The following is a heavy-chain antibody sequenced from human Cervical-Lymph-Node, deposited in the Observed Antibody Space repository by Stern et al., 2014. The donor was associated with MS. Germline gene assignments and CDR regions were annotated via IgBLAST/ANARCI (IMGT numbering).Heavy chain of an antibody. J-gene: IGHJ4*02. Sequence: VQLVESGAAVKKPGSSGKGSCKTSGDTFTRHAINWVRQAPGQGLEWMGGIIPIFGTTNHAQKCRDRVTITADASTNTVYMELNSLTSEDTAVYFCARAGGSTVGYYVDYWGQGTLVTVSS. D-gene: IGHD1-26*01. CDR1: GDTFTRHA. V-gene: IGHV1-69*01. CDR2: IIPIFGTT. CDR3: ARAGGSTVGYYVDY.